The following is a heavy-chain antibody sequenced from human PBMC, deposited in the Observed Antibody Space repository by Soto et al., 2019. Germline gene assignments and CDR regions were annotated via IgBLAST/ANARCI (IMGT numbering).Heavy chain of an antibody. CDR1: GYTFSSYA. V-gene: IGHV3-30-3*01. Sequence: QVQLVESGGGVVQPGRTLRLSCAASGYTFSSYAMHWFLQARGKGVEWVAVISYDGSNKYYADSVKGRFTISRDNSKNTLYLQMNSLRAEDTAVYYCARDYYRFNSGYGFSMDVWGQGTTVTVSS. D-gene: IGHD5-12*01. CDR2: ISYDGSNK. J-gene: IGHJ6*02. CDR3: ARDYYRFNSGYGFSMDV.